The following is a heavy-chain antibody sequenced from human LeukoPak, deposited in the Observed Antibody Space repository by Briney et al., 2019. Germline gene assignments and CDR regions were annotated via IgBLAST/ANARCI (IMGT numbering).Heavy chain of an antibody. CDR2: IYHSGST. CDR3: ARATDDIVVVPAAIAHPDDPYYYYGMDV. V-gene: IGHV4-30-2*01. D-gene: IGHD2-2*01. J-gene: IGHJ6*02. CDR1: GGSISSGGYS. Sequence: PSQTLSLTCAVSGGSISSGGYSWSWIRQPPGKGLEWIGYIYHSGSTNYNPSLKSRVTISVDTSKNQFSLKLSSVTAADTAVYYCARATDDIVVVPAAIAHPDDPYYYYGMDVWGQGTTVTVSS.